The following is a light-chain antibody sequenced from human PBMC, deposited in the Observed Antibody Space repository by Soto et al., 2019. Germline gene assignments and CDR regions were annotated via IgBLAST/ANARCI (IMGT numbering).Light chain of an antibody. J-gene: IGLJ1*01. V-gene: IGLV3-25*02. CDR3: QSADSTGTNYV. CDR2: KDS. CDR1: ALPKQY. Sequence: YELTQPPSVSVSPGQTARITCSGDALPKQYAYWYPQKRGQAPEPAIYKDSERPSGLPERFSGSSAGTTVTLTISGVQGEDEAAYYYQSADSTGTNYVFGNGTKVTV.